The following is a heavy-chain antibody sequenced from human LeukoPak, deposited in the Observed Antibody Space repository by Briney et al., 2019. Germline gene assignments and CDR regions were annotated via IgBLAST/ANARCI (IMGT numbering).Heavy chain of an antibody. Sequence: PGGSLRLSCAASGFTFSSYAMSWVRQAPGKGLGWVSAISGSGGSTYFADSVKGRFTISRDNSKNTLYLQMSSLRAEDTAVYYCAKGDILTGYPWYFDYWGQGTLVTVSS. D-gene: IGHD3-9*01. J-gene: IGHJ4*02. CDR3: AKGDILTGYPWYFDY. CDR2: ISGSGGST. CDR1: GFTFSSYA. V-gene: IGHV3-23*01.